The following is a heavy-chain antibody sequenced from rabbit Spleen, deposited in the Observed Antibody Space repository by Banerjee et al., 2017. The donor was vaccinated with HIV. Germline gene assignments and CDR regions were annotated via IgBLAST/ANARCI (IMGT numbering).Heavy chain of an antibody. CDR1: GFSFSDRDV. V-gene: IGHV1S45*01. D-gene: IGHD1-1*01. CDR3: ARDLVGVIGWNFNL. CDR2: INTATGKA. Sequence: EQLVESGGGLVQPAGSLTLTCKASGFSFSDRDVMCWVRQAPGKGLKWIACINTATGKAVYASWAKGRFTISKTSSNTVTLQMTSLTAADTATCFCARDLVGVIGWNFNLWGPGTLVTVS. J-gene: IGHJ4*01.